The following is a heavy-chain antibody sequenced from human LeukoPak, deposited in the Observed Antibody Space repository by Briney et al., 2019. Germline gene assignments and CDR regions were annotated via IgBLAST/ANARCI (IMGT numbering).Heavy chain of an antibody. CDR3: ASSSDFWSGSHMDV. Sequence: GGSLRLSCAASGFTFSDYYMSWIRQAPGKGLEWVSYISSSGNTIYYADSAKGRFTISRDNAKNSLYLQMNSLRAEDTAVYYCASSSDFWSGSHMDVWGKGTTVTVSS. V-gene: IGHV3-11*04. J-gene: IGHJ6*03. CDR1: GFTFSDYY. CDR2: ISSSGNTI. D-gene: IGHD3-3*01.